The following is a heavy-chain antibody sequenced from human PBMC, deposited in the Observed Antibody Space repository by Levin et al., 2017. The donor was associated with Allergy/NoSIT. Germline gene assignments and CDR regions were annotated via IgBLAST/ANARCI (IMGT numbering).Heavy chain of an antibody. CDR2: ISYDGAHE. CDR3: GRDGGFAVGGLWNAVDV. J-gene: IGHJ6*02. CDR1: GFTFSSNA. D-gene: IGHD3-16*01. Sequence: LSGGSLRLSCAASGFTFSSNAMHWVRQAPGKGLEWLAVISYDGAHEYHADSVKGRFTISRDNSRNNLYLQMSSLSPEDTAVYYCGRDGGFAVGGLWNAVDVWGPGTTVTVAS. V-gene: IGHV3-30-3*01.